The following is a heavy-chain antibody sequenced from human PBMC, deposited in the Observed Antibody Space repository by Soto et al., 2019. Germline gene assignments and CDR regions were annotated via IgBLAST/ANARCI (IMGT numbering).Heavy chain of an antibody. CDR3: ARAEGHSSSFSLD. CDR2: IYYSGST. V-gene: IGHV4-59*01. Sequence: SETLSLTCTVSGGSISSYYWSWIRQPPGKGLEWIGYIYYSGSTNYNPSLKSRVTISVDTSKNQFSLKLSSVTAADTAVYYCARAEGHSSSFSLDSGQGTLVTVSS. D-gene: IGHD6-13*01. CDR1: GGSISSYY. J-gene: IGHJ4*02.